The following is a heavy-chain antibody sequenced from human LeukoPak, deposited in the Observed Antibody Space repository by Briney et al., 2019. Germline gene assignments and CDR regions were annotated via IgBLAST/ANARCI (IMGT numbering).Heavy chain of an antibody. Sequence: SETLSLTCTVSGGSISKDYWSWIRQPPGKGLEWVGYVSHSGFNKSNGDITVYNPSLESRVTTSRDTSKNQFSLKLSSVTAADTAVYYCARVGYYDFWSGRSSYYYYYMDVWGKGTTVTVSS. D-gene: IGHD3-3*01. CDR2: VSHSGFNKSNGDIT. V-gene: IGHV4-59*01. CDR1: GGSISKDY. J-gene: IGHJ6*03. CDR3: ARVGYYDFWSGRSSYYYYYMDV.